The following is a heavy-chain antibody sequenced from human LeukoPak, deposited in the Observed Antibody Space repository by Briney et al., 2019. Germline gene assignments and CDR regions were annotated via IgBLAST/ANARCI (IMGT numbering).Heavy chain of an antibody. CDR3: ARAGNDSSGSSGFDY. J-gene: IGHJ4*02. CDR2: IYHSGST. Sequence: SQTLSLTCAVSGGSISSGGYSWSWIRQPPGKGLEWIGYIYHSGSTYYNPSLKSRVTISVDTSKNQFSLKLSSVTAADTAVYYCARAGNDSSGSSGFDYWGQGTLVTVSS. D-gene: IGHD3-22*01. CDR1: GGSISSGGYS. V-gene: IGHV4-30-2*01.